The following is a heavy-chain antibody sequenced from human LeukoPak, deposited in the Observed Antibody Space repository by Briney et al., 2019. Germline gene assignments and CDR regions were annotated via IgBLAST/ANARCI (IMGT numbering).Heavy chain of an antibody. CDR1: GFTFSSYA. CDR2: ISYDGSNK. J-gene: IGHJ4*02. Sequence: GGSLRLSCAASGFTFSSYAMHWVRQAPGKGLEWVAVISYDGSNKYYADSVKGRFTISRDNSKNTLYLQMNSLRAEDTAVYYCARDFWFGELRYYFGYWGQGTLVTVSS. D-gene: IGHD3-10*01. V-gene: IGHV3-30-3*01. CDR3: ARDFWFGELRYYFGY.